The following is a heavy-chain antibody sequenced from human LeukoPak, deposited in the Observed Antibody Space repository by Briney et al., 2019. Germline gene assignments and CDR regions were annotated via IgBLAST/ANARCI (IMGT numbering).Heavy chain of an antibody. CDR2: ISGSGGST. J-gene: IGHJ4*02. D-gene: IGHD3-22*01. Sequence: GGSLRLSCAASGFTFSSYAMSWVRQAPGEGLEWVSGISGSGGSTYYADSVKGRFTISRDNSKNTVYLEMNSLRAEDTAVYYCAKASYYDSSGYYYSGYWGQGTLVTVSS. V-gene: IGHV3-23*01. CDR1: GFTFSSYA. CDR3: AKASYYDSSGYYYSGY.